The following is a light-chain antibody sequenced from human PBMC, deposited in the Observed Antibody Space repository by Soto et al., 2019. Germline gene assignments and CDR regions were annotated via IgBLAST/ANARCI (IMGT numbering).Light chain of an antibody. CDR3: QQYKNWPSLT. CDR1: QSVNSD. J-gene: IGKJ4*01. V-gene: IGKV3-15*01. Sequence: ETVMTQSPGTLSLSPGERATLSCRASQSVNSDLVWYQQKPGQAPRLLIYGASTRATGIPARFSGNGSGTEFTLTISSLQSEDFAVYYCQQYKNWPSLTFGGGTKVEIK. CDR2: GAS.